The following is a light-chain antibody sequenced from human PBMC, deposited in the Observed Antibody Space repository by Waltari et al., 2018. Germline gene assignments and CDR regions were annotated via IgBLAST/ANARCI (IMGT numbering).Light chain of an antibody. J-gene: IGKJ4*01. CDR3: QQTYSVPLT. CDR1: QSILTY. Sequence: DIQMTQSPSSLSASVGDRVTITCRPSQSILTYLNWYQQKPGKAPKVLISAVSTLQRGAPSRFSGSGSGTDFTLTISSLQPEDFATYYCQQTYSVPLTFGGGTKVEVK. V-gene: IGKV1-39*01. CDR2: AVS.